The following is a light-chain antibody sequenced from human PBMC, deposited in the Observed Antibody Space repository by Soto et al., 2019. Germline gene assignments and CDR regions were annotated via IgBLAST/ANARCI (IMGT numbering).Light chain of an antibody. Sequence: DIVMTQSPDSLAVSLGERATINCKSSQSVLSSSNNQNYLAWYQQKPGQPPKMFIYWASTRESGVPDRFSGSGSGTDFTLTISSLPAEDVAVYYCQQHYSSPITFGQGKRLEIK. V-gene: IGKV4-1*01. CDR3: QQHYSSPIT. CDR1: QSVLSSSNNQNY. CDR2: WAS. J-gene: IGKJ5*01.